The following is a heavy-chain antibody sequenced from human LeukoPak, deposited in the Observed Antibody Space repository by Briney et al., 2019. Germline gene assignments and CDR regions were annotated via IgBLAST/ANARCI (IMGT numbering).Heavy chain of an antibody. CDR3: ARPGEVSEHFQH. CDR2: ISYDGSNK. CDR1: GFTFSTHA. Sequence: GGSLRLSCAASGFTFSTHAMSWVRQAPGKGLEWVAVISYDGSNKYYADSVKGRFTISRDNSKNTLYLQMNSLRAEDTAVYYCARPGEVSEHFQHWGQGTLVTVSS. J-gene: IGHJ1*01. D-gene: IGHD1-14*01. V-gene: IGHV3-30-3*01.